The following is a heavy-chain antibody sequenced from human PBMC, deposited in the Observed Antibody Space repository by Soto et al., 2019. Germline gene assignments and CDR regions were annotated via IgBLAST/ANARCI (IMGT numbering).Heavy chain of an antibody. D-gene: IGHD4-17*01. V-gene: IGHV4-30-2*01. CDR1: GGSISSGGYS. CDR3: ARAMTTVITIDY. Sequence: PSETLSLTCAVSGGSISSGGYSWSWIRQPPGKGREWIGYIYHSGSTYYNPSLKSRVTISVDRSKNQFSLKLSSVTAADTAVYYCARAMTTVITIDYRGQGTLVTVSS. J-gene: IGHJ4*02. CDR2: IYHSGST.